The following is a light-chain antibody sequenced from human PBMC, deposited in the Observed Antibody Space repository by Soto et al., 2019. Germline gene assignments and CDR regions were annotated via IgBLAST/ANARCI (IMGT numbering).Light chain of an antibody. CDR3: QQANSFPFT. Sequence: DIPMTQSPSSVSASVGDRVTITCRASQDISYWLAWYQQKPGEAPKLLIYSASSLQSGVPSRFSGSGSGTDFTLIISSLQPEDFATYYCQQANSFPFTFGPGTKVDIK. V-gene: IGKV1-12*01. CDR1: QDISYW. J-gene: IGKJ3*01. CDR2: SAS.